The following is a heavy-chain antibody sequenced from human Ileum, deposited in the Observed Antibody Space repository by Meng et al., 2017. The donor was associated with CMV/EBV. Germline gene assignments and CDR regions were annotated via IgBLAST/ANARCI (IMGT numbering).Heavy chain of an antibody. CDR2: VYSSGST. D-gene: IGHD2-2*01. J-gene: IGHJ4*02. V-gene: IGHV4-4*07. CDR3: ARGSSSWAFDY. CDR1: GGSISGYY. Sequence: QVQLAGSGPGMVNPSETLSLTCTVSGGSISGYYWSWIRQPATKGLEWIGRVYSSGSTDYNPSLQSRVTMSVDTSKNQFSLKLSSVTAADTAVYYCARGSSSWAFDYWGQGTLVTVSS.